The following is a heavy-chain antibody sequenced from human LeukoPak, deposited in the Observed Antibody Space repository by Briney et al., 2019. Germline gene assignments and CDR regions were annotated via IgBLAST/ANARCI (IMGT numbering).Heavy chain of an antibody. CDR3: ARRVLEAVTGTGGFDY. D-gene: IGHD6-19*01. V-gene: IGHV4-39*01. CDR2: IYYGGST. CDR1: GGSISSSSYY. Sequence: SETLSLTCTVSGGSISSSSYYWGWLRQPPGKGLEGIGRIYYGGSTYYTPSPKSRVTISVDTSQNQFSLRLSSVTAADTAVYYCARRVLEAVTGTGGFDYWGQGTLVTVSS. J-gene: IGHJ4*02.